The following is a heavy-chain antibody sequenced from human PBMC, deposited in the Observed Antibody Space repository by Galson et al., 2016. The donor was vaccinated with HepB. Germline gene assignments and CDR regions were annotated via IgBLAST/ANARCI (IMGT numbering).Heavy chain of an antibody. CDR1: GFTFRSYA. J-gene: IGHJ3*02. CDR3: AKDPNYYDSSGYIWGAFDI. D-gene: IGHD3-22*01. CDR2: ISNSGGRT. Sequence: SLRLSCAASGFTFRSYAMTWVRQAPGKGLEWVSEISNSGGRTYYADSGKGRFTISRGNSKNTLSLQMNSLRAEDTAVYYCAKDPNYYDSSGYIWGAFDIWGQGTMVTVSS. V-gene: IGHV3-23*01.